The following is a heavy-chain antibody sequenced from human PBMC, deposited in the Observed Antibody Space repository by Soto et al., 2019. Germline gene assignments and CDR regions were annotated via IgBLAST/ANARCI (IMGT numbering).Heavy chain of an antibody. CDR2: ISAFSDSI. CDR3: AKKRRSGGDNWYFDS. J-gene: IGHJ4*02. D-gene: IGHD2-21*02. V-gene: IGHV3-23*01. CDR1: GFIFSSYS. Sequence: EVQLLESGGGLVQPGGSLRLSCAASGFIFSSYSMYWVRQAPGKGPEGVGGISAFSDSILYADSVEGRFTISRDNSKNTIYLQLNSLRADDTAVYFCAKKRRSGGDNWYFDSWGQGTLVTVSS.